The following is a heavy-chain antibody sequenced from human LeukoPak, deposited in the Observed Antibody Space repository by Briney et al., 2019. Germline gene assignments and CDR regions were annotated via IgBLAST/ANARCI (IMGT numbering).Heavy chain of an antibody. D-gene: IGHD1-26*01. Sequence: PSETLSLTCAVYGGSFSGYYWSWIRQPAGKGLEWIGRIYTSGSTNYNPSLKSRVTMSVDTSKNQFSLNLRSVTAADTAVYYCARSRNTLQWELLTWGQGTLVTVSS. V-gene: IGHV4-59*10. J-gene: IGHJ5*02. CDR2: IYTSGST. CDR3: ARSRNTLQWELLT. CDR1: GGSFSGYY.